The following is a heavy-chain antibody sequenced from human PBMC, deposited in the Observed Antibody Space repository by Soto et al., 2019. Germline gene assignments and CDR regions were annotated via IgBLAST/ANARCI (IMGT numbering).Heavy chain of an antibody. CDR3: ARGYFDSGHGYDL. Sequence: GESMKISCKGPGHLFNNHWIGWVRQTPGKGLEWMGLIFTRDSETKTSPSFQGHVSFSVDNSINTVYLQWTSLKTTDTGIYFCARGYFDSGHGYDLWGQGTLVTVSS. J-gene: IGHJ5*02. CDR2: IFTRDSET. D-gene: IGHD3-10*01. V-gene: IGHV5-51*01. CDR1: GHLFNNHW.